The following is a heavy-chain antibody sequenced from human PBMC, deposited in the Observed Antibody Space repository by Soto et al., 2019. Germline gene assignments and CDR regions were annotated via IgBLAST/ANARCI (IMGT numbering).Heavy chain of an antibody. J-gene: IGHJ6*02. V-gene: IGHV3-43D*04. D-gene: IGHD1-26*01. CDR2: ISWDGGST. CDR3: AKDIKISGSYYYYYGMDV. Sequence: TGGSLRLSCAASGFTFDDYAMHWVRQAPGKGLEWVSLISWDGGSTYYADSVKGRFTISRDNSENSLYLQMDSLRAEDTALYYCAKDIKISGSYYYYYGMDVWRQGTTVTVSS. CDR1: GFTFDDYA.